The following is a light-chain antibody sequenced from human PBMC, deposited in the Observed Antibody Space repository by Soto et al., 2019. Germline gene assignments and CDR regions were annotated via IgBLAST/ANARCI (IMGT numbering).Light chain of an antibody. CDR1: QSVSSSY. Sequence: EIVLTQSPGTLSLSPGERATLSCRASQSVSSSYLAWYQQKPGQAPRLLIYGASSRATGIPDRFSGSGSGTDVPLNNRRLEPEDFAVYSCQQYGSSPQTFGQGTKLEIK. CDR3: QQYGSSPQT. J-gene: IGKJ2*01. CDR2: GAS. V-gene: IGKV3-20*01.